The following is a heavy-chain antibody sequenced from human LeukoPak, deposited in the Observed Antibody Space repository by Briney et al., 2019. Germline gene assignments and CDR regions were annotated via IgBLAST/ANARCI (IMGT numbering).Heavy chain of an antibody. D-gene: IGHD1-1*01. Sequence: GGSLRLSCAASGFTFSSYWMSWVRQAPGKGLEWVSAISGSGGSTYYADSVKGRFTISRDNSKNTLYLQMNSLRAEDTAVYYCAKVELERRGPFDYWGQGTLVTVSS. CDR1: GFTFSSYW. J-gene: IGHJ4*02. V-gene: IGHV3-23*01. CDR2: ISGSGGST. CDR3: AKVELERRGPFDY.